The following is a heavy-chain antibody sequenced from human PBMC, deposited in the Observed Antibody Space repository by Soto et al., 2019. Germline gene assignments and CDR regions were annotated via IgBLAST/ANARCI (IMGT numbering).Heavy chain of an antibody. V-gene: IGHV2-5*02. CDR3: ARLVAAGITYYFDS. CDR2: IYWDDDK. D-gene: IGHD2-21*01. CDR1: AFSLSTSGVG. J-gene: IGHJ4*02. Sequence: QITLKESGPPLVKPTQTLTLTCTFSAFSLSTSGVGVGWIRQPPGKALEWLTFIYWDDDKRYSPSLKSRLTITKDTSKNQMVLTMTNMDPVDTATYYCARLVAAGITYYFDSWGQGTLVTVSS.